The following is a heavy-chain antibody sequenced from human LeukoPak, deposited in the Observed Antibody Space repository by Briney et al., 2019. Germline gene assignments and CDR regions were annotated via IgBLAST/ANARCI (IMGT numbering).Heavy chain of an antibody. CDR3: ARGSVTMVRGARAGYYYYGMDV. J-gene: IGHJ6*02. V-gene: IGHV1-69*04. Sequence: GASVKVSCKASGGTFSSYAISWVRQAPGQGLEWMGRIIPILGIANYAQKFQGRVTITADKSTSTAYMELRSLRSDDTAVYYCARGSVTMVRGARAGYYYYGMDVWGQGTTVTVSS. D-gene: IGHD3-10*01. CDR2: IIPILGIA. CDR1: GGTFSSYA.